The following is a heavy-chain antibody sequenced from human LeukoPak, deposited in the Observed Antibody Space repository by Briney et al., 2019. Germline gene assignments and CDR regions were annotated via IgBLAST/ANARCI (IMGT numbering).Heavy chain of an antibody. D-gene: IGHD3-3*01. CDR1: GGSISSYY. CDR3: SRDRADFWSGYYGAWFDP. Sequence: PSETLSLTCTVSGGSISSYYWSWIRQPPGKGLEWIGYIYYSGSTNYNPSLKSRVTIAVDTSTNQFSLKLSSVTAADAAVYYCSRDRADFWSGYYGAWFDPWGQGTLVSVSS. CDR2: IYYSGST. V-gene: IGHV4-59*01. J-gene: IGHJ5*02.